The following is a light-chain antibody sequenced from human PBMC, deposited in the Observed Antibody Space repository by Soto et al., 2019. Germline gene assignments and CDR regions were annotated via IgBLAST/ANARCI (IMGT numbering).Light chain of an antibody. CDR2: DAS. Sequence: EIVMTQSPATLSVSPGERATLSCRASQSVGTYLAWYQQKPGQAPRLLIYDASNRATGIPARFSGSGSGTDFTLTISSLESEDFAIYYCQQRSNWPTFGQGTRLEI. V-gene: IGKV3-11*01. CDR1: QSVGTY. J-gene: IGKJ5*01. CDR3: QQRSNWPT.